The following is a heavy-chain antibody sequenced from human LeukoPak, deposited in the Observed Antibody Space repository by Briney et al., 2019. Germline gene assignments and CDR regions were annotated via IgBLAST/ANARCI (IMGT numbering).Heavy chain of an antibody. CDR2: INPKSGAA. D-gene: IGHD6-13*01. V-gene: IGHV1-2*02. CDR3: ARGAEAETSPLDF. Sequence: GASVKASCKASGYIFSDYYMHWVRQAPGQGLEWLGWINPKSGAADYAQQFRGRVTMTRDTSINTDYMEMKRVTSDDTAVYYCARGAEAETSPLDFWGQGTLVTVSS. CDR1: GYIFSDYY. J-gene: IGHJ4*02.